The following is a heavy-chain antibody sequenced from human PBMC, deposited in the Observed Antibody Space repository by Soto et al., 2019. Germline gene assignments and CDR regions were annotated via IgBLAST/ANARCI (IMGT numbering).Heavy chain of an antibody. Sequence: QVQLVQSGAEVKKPGSSVKVSCKASGGTFSSXAXXXXXXXXXXGLXXXGXIIPIFGTANYAQKFQGRVTITADESTSTAYMELSSLRSEDTAXXYCAXGXGXYXXXXXXXXXXPXXFDYXXQGTLVTVSS. CDR2: IIPIFGTA. V-gene: IGHV1-69*01. J-gene: IGHJ4*02. CDR3: AXGXGXYXXXXXXXXXXPXXFDY. CDR1: GGTFSSXA.